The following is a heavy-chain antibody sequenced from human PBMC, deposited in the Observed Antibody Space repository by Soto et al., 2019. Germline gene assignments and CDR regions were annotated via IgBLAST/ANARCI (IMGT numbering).Heavy chain of an antibody. D-gene: IGHD4-4*01. CDR2: IYYSGST. J-gene: IGHJ4*02. Sequence: PSETLSLTCTVSGGSISSSSYYWGWIRQPPGKGLEWIGSIYYSGSTYYNPSLKSRVTISIDTSKNQFSLKLSSVTAADTAVYYCARVRRRSVTVDYWGQGTLVTVSS. CDR1: GGSISSSSYY. V-gene: IGHV4-39*01. CDR3: ARVRRRSVTVDY.